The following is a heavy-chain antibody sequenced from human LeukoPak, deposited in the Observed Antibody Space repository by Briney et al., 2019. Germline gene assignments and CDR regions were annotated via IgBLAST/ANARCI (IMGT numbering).Heavy chain of an antibody. Sequence: ASVKVSCKASGYTFTGYYMHWVRQAPGQGLEWMGWINPNSGGTNYAQKFQGRVTMTRDTSISTAYMELSRLRSDDTAVYYCARGTRYCSDASCYNYWGQGTLVTVSS. CDR2: INPNSGGT. V-gene: IGHV1-2*02. J-gene: IGHJ4*02. CDR1: GYTFTGYY. CDR3: ARGTRYCSDASCYNY. D-gene: IGHD2-2*02.